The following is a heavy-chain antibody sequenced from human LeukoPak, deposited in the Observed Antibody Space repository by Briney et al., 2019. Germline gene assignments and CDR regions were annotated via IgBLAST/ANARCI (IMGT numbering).Heavy chain of an antibody. CDR1: GFTFSDYY. CDR3: ARQVTFGYAYAYYFDY. CDR2: IHNSEST. V-gene: IGHV4-59*04. J-gene: IGHJ4*02. Sequence: GSLRLSCAASGFTFSDYYMSWIRQPPGKGLEWIGNIHNSESTYYNPSLKSRVTISVDTSKNQFSLKLSSVTAADTAVYYCARQVTFGYAYAYYFDYWGQGSLVTVSS. D-gene: IGHD5-18*01.